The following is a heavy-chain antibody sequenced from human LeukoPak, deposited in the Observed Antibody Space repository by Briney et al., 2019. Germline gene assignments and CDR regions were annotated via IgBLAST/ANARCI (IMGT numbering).Heavy chain of an antibody. CDR2: INSDGSYT. V-gene: IGHV3-74*01. CDR1: GFTLSSYW. CDR3: ARDIAVAGVRDAFDI. D-gene: IGHD6-19*01. Sequence: GGSLRLSCAASGFTLSSYWMHWVRQAPGKGLVWVSRINSDGSYTSYADSVRGRFTISRDNAKNTLYLQMNSLRAEDSAMYYCARDIAVAGVRDAFDIWGQGTMVTVSS. J-gene: IGHJ3*02.